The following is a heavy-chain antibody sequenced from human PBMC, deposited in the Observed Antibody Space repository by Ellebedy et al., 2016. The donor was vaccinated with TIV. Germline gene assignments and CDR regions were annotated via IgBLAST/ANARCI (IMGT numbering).Heavy chain of an antibody. D-gene: IGHD6-19*01. CDR2: ISDDGISK. V-gene: IGHV3-30*18. J-gene: IGHJ4*02. CDR1: GFTFSSFG. CDR3: AKDLGKGWLGRGADY. Sequence: GESLKIFXAASGFTFSSFGLQWVRQAPGKGLEWVALISDDGISKHYADSVRGRFTVSRDNSENTLYLQMNSLRGDDTAVYYCAKDLGKGWLGRGADYWGQGTLVTVSS.